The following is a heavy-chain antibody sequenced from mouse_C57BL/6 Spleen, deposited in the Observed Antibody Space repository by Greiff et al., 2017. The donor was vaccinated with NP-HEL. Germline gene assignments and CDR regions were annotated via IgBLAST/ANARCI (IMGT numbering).Heavy chain of an antibody. CDR1: GYTFTSYW. CDR3: ARRTRLELRGNAMDY. J-gene: IGHJ4*01. CDR2: IHPNSGST. Sequence: VQLQQPGAELVKPGASVKLSCKASGYTFTSYWMHWVKQRPGQGLEGNGMIHPNSGSTNYNEKFKSKATLTVDKSSSTAYMQLRSLTSEDSAVYYCARRTRLELRGNAMDYWGQGTSVTVSS. V-gene: IGHV1-64*01. D-gene: IGHD1-1*01.